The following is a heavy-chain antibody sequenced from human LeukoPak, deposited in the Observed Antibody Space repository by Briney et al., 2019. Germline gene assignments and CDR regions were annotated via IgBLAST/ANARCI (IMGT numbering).Heavy chain of an antibody. J-gene: IGHJ6*02. CDR3: AKDGYYYDSSYYGMDV. D-gene: IGHD3-22*01. Sequence: GGSLRLSCAASGFTFSSYSMNWVRQAPGKGLEWVSSISSSSSYIYYADSVKGRFTISRDNAKNSLYLQMNSLRAEDTAVYYCAKDGYYYDSSYYGMDVWGQGTTVTVSS. CDR2: ISSSSSYI. V-gene: IGHV3-21*01. CDR1: GFTFSSYS.